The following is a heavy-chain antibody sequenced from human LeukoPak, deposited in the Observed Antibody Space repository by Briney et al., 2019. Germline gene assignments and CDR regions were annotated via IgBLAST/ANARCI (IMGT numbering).Heavy chain of an antibody. Sequence: ASVKVSCTASGYTSTSYYMHFGRQAPGQGLEWMGIINPGGGSTTYAQKFQDRVTMTRDTSTSTVYMELSSLRSEDTAVYYCARDRATYGFDIWGQGTMVTVAS. CDR1: GYTSTSYY. V-gene: IGHV1-46*01. CDR3: ARDRATYGFDI. CDR2: INPGGGST. J-gene: IGHJ3*02. D-gene: IGHD2-21*01.